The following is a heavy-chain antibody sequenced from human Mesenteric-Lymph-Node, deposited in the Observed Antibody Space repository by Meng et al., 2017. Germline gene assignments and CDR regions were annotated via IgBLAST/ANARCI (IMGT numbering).Heavy chain of an antibody. D-gene: IGHD1-1*01. Sequence: VQVEGSGGGFAPPGGSGSPVCTASGFSFPDPWMQWVRLGPGEWPVWVSRIDPNGSDPRYADFVKGRFTIYRDNAKNTVYLQMNSLRAEDSALYYCTNDRLNHWGQGALVTVSS. CDR3: TNDRLNH. J-gene: IGHJ1*01. V-gene: IGHV3-74*01. CDR1: GFSFPDPW. CDR2: IDPNGSDP.